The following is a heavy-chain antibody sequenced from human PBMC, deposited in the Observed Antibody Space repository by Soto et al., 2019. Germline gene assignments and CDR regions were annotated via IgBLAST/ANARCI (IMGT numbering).Heavy chain of an antibody. D-gene: IGHD3-22*01. CDR2: ISAYDGNT. CDR1: GYTFTSYG. V-gene: IGHV1-18*04. Sequence: QVQLVQSGAEVKKPGASVKVSCKASGYTFTSYGISWVRQAPGQGLEWMGWISAYDGNTNYAQKLQGRVTMTTDTSTSTAYMELRSLRSDDTAVYYCARDRYYDSSAPPRFDPWGQGTLVTVSS. CDR3: ARDRYYDSSAPPRFDP. J-gene: IGHJ5*02.